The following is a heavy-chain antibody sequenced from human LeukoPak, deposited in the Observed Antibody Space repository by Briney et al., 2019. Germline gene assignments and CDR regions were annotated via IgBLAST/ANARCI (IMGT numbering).Heavy chain of an antibody. Sequence: PGRSLRLSCAASGFTFSSYGMHWVRQAPGKGLGWVAVIWYDGSNKYYADSVKGRFTISRDNSKNTLYLQMNSLRAEDTAVYYCARGPIYDILTGYLDYWGQGTLVTVSS. D-gene: IGHD3-9*01. V-gene: IGHV3-33*01. CDR1: GFTFSSYG. CDR3: ARGPIYDILTGYLDY. CDR2: IWYDGSNK. J-gene: IGHJ4*02.